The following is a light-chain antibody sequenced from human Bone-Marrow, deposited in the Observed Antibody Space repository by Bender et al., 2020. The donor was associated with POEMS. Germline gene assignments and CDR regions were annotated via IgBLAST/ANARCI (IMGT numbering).Light chain of an antibody. CDR3: CSYADSSTYV. CDR1: SSDVGSSKF. Sequence: QSAPTQPASVSGSPGQSITISCTGTSSDVGSSKFVSLYLQHPGKAPKLMIFGGRKRPSGVSNRFSRSKSGNTACLTSAGLQTEDEADYYCCSYADSSTYVFGTGTQVTVL. CDR2: GGR. J-gene: IGLJ1*01. V-gene: IGLV2-23*01.